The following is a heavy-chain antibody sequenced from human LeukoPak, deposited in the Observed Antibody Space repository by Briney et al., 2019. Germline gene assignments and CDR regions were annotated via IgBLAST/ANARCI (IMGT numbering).Heavy chain of an antibody. V-gene: IGHV4-39*07. CDR2: FQYTGST. CDR1: GGSIRSSSYN. J-gene: IGHJ6*03. D-gene: IGHD1-26*01. CDR3: ARTGGSFYFYYYMDV. Sequence: PSETVSLTCTVSGGSIRSSSYNWGWIRQPPGKGLEWIGSFQYTGSTHYNPSLKSRVTISVDTSKNQFSLKLSSVTAADTALYYCARTGGSFYFYYYMDVWGKGTTITVSS.